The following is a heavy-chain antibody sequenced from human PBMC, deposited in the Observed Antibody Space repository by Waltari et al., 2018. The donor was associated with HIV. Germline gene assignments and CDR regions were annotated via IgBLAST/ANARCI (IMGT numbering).Heavy chain of an antibody. D-gene: IGHD3-3*01. CDR1: EFPFSSYG. V-gene: IGHV3-30*02. CDR2: IRHDGSNK. Sequence: QVQLVESGGGVVQPGGSLRLSCAASEFPFSSYGLPWVRQAPGKGLEWVAFIRHDGSNKDYADSVKGRFTITRDNPKNTLYLQMNSLRAEDTAMYYCAKELRFLSRYFGMDVWGQGTTVTVSS. J-gene: IGHJ6*02. CDR3: AKELRFLSRYFGMDV.